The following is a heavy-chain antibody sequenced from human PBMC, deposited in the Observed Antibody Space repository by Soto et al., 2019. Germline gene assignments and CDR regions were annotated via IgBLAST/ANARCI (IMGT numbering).Heavy chain of an antibody. J-gene: IGHJ4*02. V-gene: IGHV1-3*01. D-gene: IGHD1-7*01. CDR1: GYSLPTHT. Sequence: QVQLVQSGAEVKKPGASVRISCKASGYSLPTHTIHWVRQAPGHRLEWMGWINAANGHTKYSQNFQNRVTISNDTSASKFYMKLTGLTSDDTAIYYCARADWDYDWGPNDYWGQGTLVTVSS. CDR3: ARADWDYDWGPNDY. CDR2: INAANGHT.